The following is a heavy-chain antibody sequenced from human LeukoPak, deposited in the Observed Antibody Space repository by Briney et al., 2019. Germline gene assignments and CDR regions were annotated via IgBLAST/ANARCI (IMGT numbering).Heavy chain of an antibody. J-gene: IGHJ4*02. V-gene: IGHV3-74*03. CDR2: INDFGNFI. CDR3: TGVDYY. CDR1: AFNFRNNW. Sequence: GGSLRLSCTGSAFNFRNNWMHWVRQVPGKGLEWVSCINDFGNFITYADSVKGRFTISRGNAKNTLFLQMNSLRVEDTAIYYCTGVDYYWGQGIPVTVSS.